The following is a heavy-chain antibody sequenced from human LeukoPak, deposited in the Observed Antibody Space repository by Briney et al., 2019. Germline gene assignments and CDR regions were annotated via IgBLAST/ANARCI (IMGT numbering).Heavy chain of an antibody. CDR1: GYTFTGYY. J-gene: IGHJ5*02. V-gene: IGHV1-2*02. Sequence: GASVKVSCKASGYTFTGYYMHWVRQAPGQGLEWMGRISPNSGGTSYAQKFQGRVTMTRDTSISTAYMELSRLRSDDTAVYYCARDLYNPYCGGDCLTTNWFDPWGQGTLVTVSS. CDR3: ARDLYNPYCGGDCLTTNWFDP. D-gene: IGHD2-21*02. CDR2: ISPNSGGT.